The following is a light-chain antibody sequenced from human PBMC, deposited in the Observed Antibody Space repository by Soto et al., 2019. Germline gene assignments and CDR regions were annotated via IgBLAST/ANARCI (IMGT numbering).Light chain of an antibody. CDR1: SSDVGGYKY. V-gene: IGLV2-14*01. Sequence: QSALTQPASVSGSPGQSITISCTGTSSDVGGYKYVSWYQQHPGKAPKLMIHDVSNRPSGVSNRFSGSKSGNTASLTISGLQAEDEADYYFSSYTSSSPYVFGTGTKLTVL. CDR3: SSYTSSSPYV. CDR2: DVS. J-gene: IGLJ1*01.